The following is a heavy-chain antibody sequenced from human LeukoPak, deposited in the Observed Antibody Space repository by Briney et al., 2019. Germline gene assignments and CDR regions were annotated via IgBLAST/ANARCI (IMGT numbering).Heavy chain of an antibody. CDR3: ARQSTLHGSFDY. CDR1: GFTLSSYA. Sequence: GGSLRLSCAASGFTLSSYAMHWVRQPAGKGLEWVSAIGTAGDTFYPGSVKGRFTISRENAKKSLFLQMNSLRVEDTAVYYCARQSTLHGSFDYWGQGTLVTVSS. CDR2: IGTAGDT. D-gene: IGHD1-26*01. V-gene: IGHV3-13*01. J-gene: IGHJ4*02.